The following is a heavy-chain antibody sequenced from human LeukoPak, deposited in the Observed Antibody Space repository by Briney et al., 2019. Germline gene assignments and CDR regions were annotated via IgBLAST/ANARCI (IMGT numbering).Heavy chain of an antibody. CDR2: IYHSGST. J-gene: IGHJ4*02. Sequence: SETLSLTCTVSGYSISNDYHWGWIRQPPGKGLEWIGNIYHSGSTYYNPSLKSRVTISVDTSKNQFSLKLSSMTAADTAMYYCAREGYDFWSGYYLTVFDYWGQGTLVTVSS. D-gene: IGHD3-3*01. CDR1: GYSISNDYH. V-gene: IGHV4-38-2*02. CDR3: AREGYDFWSGYYLTVFDY.